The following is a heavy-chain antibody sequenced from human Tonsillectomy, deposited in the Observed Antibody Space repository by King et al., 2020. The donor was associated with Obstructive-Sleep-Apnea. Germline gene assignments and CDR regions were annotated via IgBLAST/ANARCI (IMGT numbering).Heavy chain of an antibody. D-gene: IGHD1-26*01. CDR3: ASDRVHSGSYYYYYGLDV. CDR2: IVVDSGIT. V-gene: IGHV1-58*01. Sequence: QLVQSGPEVKKPGTSVKVSCKASGFTFVTSTVQWVRQARGQRPEWIGWIVVDSGITNYARTFQEGVTFTRDKSTSTAYLELTSLRSEDTAVYYCASDRVHSGSYYYYYGLDVWGQGTTVTVSS. J-gene: IGHJ6*02. CDR1: GFTFVTST.